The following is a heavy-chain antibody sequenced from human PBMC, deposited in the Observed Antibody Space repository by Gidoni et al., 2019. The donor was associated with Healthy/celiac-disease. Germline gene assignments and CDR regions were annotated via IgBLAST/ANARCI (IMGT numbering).Heavy chain of an antibody. CDR1: GGSFSGYY. CDR2: INHSGST. D-gene: IGHD6-13*01. V-gene: IGHV4-34*01. Sequence: QVQLQQCGAGLLKPSETLSLTCTVDGGSFSGYYWSWIRQPPGKWLEWIGEINHSGSTNYNPSLKSRVTISVDTSKNQFSLKLSSVTAADTAVYYCARGRGIAAAGTPAWYFDLWGRGTLVTVSS. CDR3: ARGRGIAAAGTPAWYFDL. J-gene: IGHJ2*01.